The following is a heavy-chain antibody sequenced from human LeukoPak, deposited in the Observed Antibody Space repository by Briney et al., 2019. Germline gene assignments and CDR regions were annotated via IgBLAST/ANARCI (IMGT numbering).Heavy chain of an antibody. CDR2: IIPIFGTA. D-gene: IGHD3-16*01. Sequence: SVKVSCKASGGTFSSYAISWVRQAPGQGLEWMGGIIPIFGTANYAQKFQGRVTITTDESTSTAYMELSSLRSEDTAVYYCARSPAGGIGGIDYWGQGTPVTVSS. CDR1: GGTFSSYA. CDR3: ARSPAGGIGGIDY. J-gene: IGHJ4*02. V-gene: IGHV1-69*05.